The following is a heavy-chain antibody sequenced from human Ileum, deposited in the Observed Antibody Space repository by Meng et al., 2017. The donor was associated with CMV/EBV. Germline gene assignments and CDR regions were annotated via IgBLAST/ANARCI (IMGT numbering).Heavy chain of an antibody. CDR1: GYTFTTND. J-gene: IGHJ5*02. CDR3: ARGVFSSRWFDP. D-gene: IGHD3-9*01. V-gene: IGHV1-8*01. Sequence: CKASGYTFTTNDINWVRQATGQGLEWMGWMNPNSGNTGYAQKFQGRVTMTRNTSISTAYMELSSLRSEDTAVYYCARGVFSSRWFDPWGQGTLVTVSS. CDR2: MNPNSGNT.